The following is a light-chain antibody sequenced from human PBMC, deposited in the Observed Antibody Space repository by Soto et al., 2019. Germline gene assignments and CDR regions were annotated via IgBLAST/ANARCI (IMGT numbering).Light chain of an antibody. CDR3: QQLNSYPRT. J-gene: IGKJ2*02. Sequence: IQLTRSPSSLSASVGDRVTITCRASQGISDSLAWYQQKPGKAPSLLIYAASTLQSGVPSRFSGGGSATDFTLTISSLQPEDFATYYCQQLNSYPRTFGPGTKVEIX. CDR1: QGISDS. V-gene: IGKV1-9*01. CDR2: AAS.